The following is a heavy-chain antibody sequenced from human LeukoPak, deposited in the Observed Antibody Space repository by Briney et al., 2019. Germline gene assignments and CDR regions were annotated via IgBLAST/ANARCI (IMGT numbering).Heavy chain of an antibody. Sequence: ASVKVSCKASGYTFTDSYIHWVRQAPGQGLEWMGWINPNSGGTNLAQKFQGRVTMTRDTSISTAYMELSRLRSDDTAVYYCARDERYDSSGYPFDYWGQGTLVTVSS. D-gene: IGHD3-22*01. CDR1: GYTFTDSY. J-gene: IGHJ4*02. V-gene: IGHV1-2*02. CDR2: INPNSGGT. CDR3: ARDERYDSSGYPFDY.